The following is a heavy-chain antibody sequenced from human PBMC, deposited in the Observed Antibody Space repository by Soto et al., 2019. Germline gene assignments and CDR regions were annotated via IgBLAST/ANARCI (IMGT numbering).Heavy chain of an antibody. CDR2: INHSGSA. D-gene: IGHD3-3*01. CDR1: GGCFSGHF. V-gene: IGHV4-34*01. CDR3: AGWAVGIMIFGVPKHY. Sequence: SETLSLSCVVYGGCFSGHFWSGIRQPPRKGVEWSGEINHSGSANYKPSHKSRVTISVDTSKSQFSLKLTSVTAADTAVYYCAGWAVGIMIFGVPKHYWSQGNQVTAAS. J-gene: IGHJ4*02.